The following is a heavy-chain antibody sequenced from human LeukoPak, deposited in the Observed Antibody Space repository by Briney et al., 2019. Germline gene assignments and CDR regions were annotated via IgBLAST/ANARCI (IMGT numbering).Heavy chain of an antibody. V-gene: IGHV3-74*01. CDR1: GFSFSGYW. CDR3: AKPARTDAFDI. CDR2: IKSDGSST. D-gene: IGHD1-14*01. Sequence: GGSLRLSCTTSGFSFSGYWMHWVRQAPGKGLVWVSRIKSDGSSTTYADSVKGRFTISRDNASNTLYLQMNSLRAEDTAVYYCAKPARTDAFDIWGQGTMVTVSS. J-gene: IGHJ3*02.